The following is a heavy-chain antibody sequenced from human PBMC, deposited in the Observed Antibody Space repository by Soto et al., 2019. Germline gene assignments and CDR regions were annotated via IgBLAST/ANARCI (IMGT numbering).Heavy chain of an antibody. CDR3: ARLPNKSPQN. V-gene: IGHV3-74*01. J-gene: IGHJ1*01. CDR2: ISTDASST. CDR1: GLTFSSYW. Sequence: EVQLVESGGGLVQPGGSLRLSCAASGLTFSSYWMHWVRQAPGKGLVWVSSISTDASSTSYADPVKGRFTISRDNAKNTLYLKMNSVRAADTAVYYCARLPNKSPQNWGQGTLVIVSP.